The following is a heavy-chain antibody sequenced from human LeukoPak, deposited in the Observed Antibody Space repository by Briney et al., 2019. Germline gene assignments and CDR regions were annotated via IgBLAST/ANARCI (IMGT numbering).Heavy chain of an antibody. J-gene: IGHJ4*02. Sequence: AGGSLRLSCAASGFTFSSYAMSWVRQAPGKGLEWVSAISGSGGSTYYADSVKGRFTISRDNSKNTLYLQMNSLRAEDTAVYYCAKDNSGYGSGSYYNYWGQGTLVTVSS. CDR2: ISGSGGST. V-gene: IGHV3-23*01. D-gene: IGHD3-10*01. CDR3: AKDNSGYGSGSYYNY. CDR1: GFTFSSYA.